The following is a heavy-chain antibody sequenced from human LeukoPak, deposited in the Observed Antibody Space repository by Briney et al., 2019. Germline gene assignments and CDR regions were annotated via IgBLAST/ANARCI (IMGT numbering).Heavy chain of an antibody. J-gene: IGHJ4*02. CDR3: ARTRPAGEFDY. Sequence: GASVKVSCKASGYTFTSYYMHWVRQAPGQGLEWMGIINPSGGSTSYAQKFQGRVTMTRDMSTSTVYMELSSLRSEDTAVYYCARTRPAGEFDYWGQGTLVTVSS. V-gene: IGHV1-46*01. D-gene: IGHD3-16*01. CDR1: GYTFTSYY. CDR2: INPSGGST.